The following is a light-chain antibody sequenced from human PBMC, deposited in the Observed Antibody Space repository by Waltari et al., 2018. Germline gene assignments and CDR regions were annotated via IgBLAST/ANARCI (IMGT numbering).Light chain of an antibody. CDR1: SSDVGGYNL. V-gene: IGLV2-23*01. CDR3: CSYAGSSTFTV. J-gene: IGLJ3*02. CDR2: EGS. Sequence: QSALTQPASVSGSPGQSITISCTGTSSDVGGYNLVSWYQQHPGKVPKLIIYEGSKRPSGVSNRFSGSKSGNTASLTISGLQAEDEAEYYCCSYAGSSTFTVFGGGTKLTVL.